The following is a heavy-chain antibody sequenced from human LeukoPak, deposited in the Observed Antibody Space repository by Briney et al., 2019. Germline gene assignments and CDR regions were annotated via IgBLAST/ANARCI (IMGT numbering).Heavy chain of an antibody. J-gene: IGHJ4*02. CDR3: ARGPNSNWSGLDF. Sequence: GGSLRLSCAASGFTFSSYWMSWVRQAPGKGLEWVANIKQDGSEKYYVDSVKGRFTISRDNAKNSLYLQVNNLRAEDTAVYYCARGPNSNWSGLDFWGQGTLLTVSS. D-gene: IGHD6-6*01. CDR2: IKQDGSEK. V-gene: IGHV3-7*01. CDR1: GFTFSSYW.